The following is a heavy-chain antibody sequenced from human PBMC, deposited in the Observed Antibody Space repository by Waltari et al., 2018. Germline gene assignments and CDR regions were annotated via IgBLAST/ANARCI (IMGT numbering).Heavy chain of an antibody. D-gene: IGHD3-10*01. Sequence: EVQLLESGGGLVQPGGSLRLSCAASGFNFINYAMSWVRQAPGKGLEWVSGISGGGGTTYYADSVKGRFTISRDNSENTVSLQMDSLRAEDTAVYYCAKVAGDGRAYFFDYWGQGTLATVSS. CDR2: ISGGGGTT. CDR3: AKVAGDGRAYFFDY. J-gene: IGHJ4*02. CDR1: GFNFINYA. V-gene: IGHV3-23*01.